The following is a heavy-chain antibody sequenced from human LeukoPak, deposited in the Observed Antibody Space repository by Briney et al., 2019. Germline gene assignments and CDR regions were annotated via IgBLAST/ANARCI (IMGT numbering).Heavy chain of an antibody. CDR3: VRSGGSSWSDFDY. CDR2: IYYSGST. V-gene: IGHV4-39*01. Sequence: SETLSLTCTVSGGSISSSSYYWGWIRQPPGKGLEWIGSIYYSGSTYYNPSLKSRVTISVDTSKTQFSLKLSSVTAADTTVYYCVRSGGSSWSDFDYWGQGTLVTVSS. D-gene: IGHD6-13*01. CDR1: GGSISSSSYY. J-gene: IGHJ4*02.